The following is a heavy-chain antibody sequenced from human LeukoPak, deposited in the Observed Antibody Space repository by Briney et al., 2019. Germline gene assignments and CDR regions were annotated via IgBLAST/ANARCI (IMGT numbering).Heavy chain of an antibody. D-gene: IGHD3-10*01. CDR3: ARHTFYYGPGSYYGYFDY. J-gene: IGHJ4*02. CDR1: GYSFTSYW. V-gene: IGHV5-51*01. Sequence: GESLKISCKGSGYSFTSYWIGWVRQMPGKGLEWMGIIYPGDSDTRYSPSFQGQVTISADKSISTAYLQWSSLKASDTAMYYCARHTFYYGPGSYYGYFDYWGQGTLVTVSS. CDR2: IYPGDSDT.